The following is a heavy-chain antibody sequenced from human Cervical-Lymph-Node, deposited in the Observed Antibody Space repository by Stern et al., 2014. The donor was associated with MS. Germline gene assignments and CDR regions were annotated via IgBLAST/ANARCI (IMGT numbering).Heavy chain of an antibody. CDR2: MNPNNANT. Sequence: QVQLVQSGSQVRKPGASVKVSCQASGYTFINYDIFWVRQATGQGLECMGWMNPNNANTGHAQKFQGRVTMTRNTSISTAYMELSGLRSDDTAVYYCVRGGLSYGYGLDAWGQGTAVIVSS. CDR3: VRGGLSYGYGLDA. J-gene: IGHJ6*02. V-gene: IGHV1-8*01. D-gene: IGHD3-16*01. CDR1: GYTFINYD.